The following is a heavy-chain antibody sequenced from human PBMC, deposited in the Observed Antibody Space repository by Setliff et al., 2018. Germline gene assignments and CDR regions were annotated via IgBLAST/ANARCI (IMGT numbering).Heavy chain of an antibody. V-gene: IGHV3-7*01. CDR3: ARDPFGNPVFDP. CDR2: IKQDGSVK. J-gene: IGHJ5*02. Sequence: GGSLSLSCAASGFTFSSYWMNWVRQAPGKGLEWVANIKQDGSVKNYVDSVKGRFSISRDNTKNSLYLQMNSLRAEDTAVYYCARDPFGNPVFDPWGQGTLVTVSS. D-gene: IGHD3-10*01. CDR1: GFTFSSYW.